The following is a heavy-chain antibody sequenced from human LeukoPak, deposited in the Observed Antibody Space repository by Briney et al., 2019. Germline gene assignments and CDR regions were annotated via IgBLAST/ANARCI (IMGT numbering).Heavy chain of an antibody. CDR2: IIPIFGTA. CDR1: GGTFSSYA. J-gene: IGHJ5*02. Sequence: ASVKVSCKASGGTFSSYAISWVRQAPGQGLEWMGGIIPIFGTASYAQKFQGRVTITADESTSTAYMELSSLRSEDTAVYYCARDRPGRYCSTISCYSASPFDPWGQGTLVTVSS. CDR3: ARDRPGRYCSTISCYSASPFDP. V-gene: IGHV1-69*13. D-gene: IGHD2-2*02.